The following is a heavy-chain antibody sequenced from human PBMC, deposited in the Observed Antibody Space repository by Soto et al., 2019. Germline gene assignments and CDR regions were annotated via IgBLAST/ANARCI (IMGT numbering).Heavy chain of an antibody. CDR2: ISAYNGNT. Sequence: ASVKVSCKASGYTFTSYGISWVRQAPGQGLEWMGWISAYNGNTNYAQKLQGRVTMTADTSTNTAYMELSSLRSEDTAVYYCATRDSYGSGSYKVWGQGTLVTVSS. CDR3: ATRDSYGSGSYKV. J-gene: IGHJ4*02. CDR1: GYTFTSYG. V-gene: IGHV1-18*01. D-gene: IGHD3-10*01.